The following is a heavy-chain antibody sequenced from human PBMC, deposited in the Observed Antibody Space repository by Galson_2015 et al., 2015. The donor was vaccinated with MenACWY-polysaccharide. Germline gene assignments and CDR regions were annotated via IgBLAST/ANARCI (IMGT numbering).Heavy chain of an antibody. V-gene: IGHV3-23*01. Sequence: SLRLSCAASGFTFRSYAMSWVRQAPGKGLEWVSVISDSGVTTYYADSVKGRFTVSRDNSKNTLYLQMNSLRGEDTAVYYCAKCRVSDWYDSWGQGTLVTVSS. CDR1: GFTFRSYA. CDR2: ISDSGVTT. D-gene: IGHD2-21*01. J-gene: IGHJ5*01. CDR3: AKCRVSDWYDS.